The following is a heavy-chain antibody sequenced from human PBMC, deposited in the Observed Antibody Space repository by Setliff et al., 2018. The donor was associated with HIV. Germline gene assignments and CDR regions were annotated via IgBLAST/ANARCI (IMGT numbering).Heavy chain of an antibody. V-gene: IGHV1-2*02. J-gene: IGHJ3*01. D-gene: IGHD3-10*01. CDR3: AAPMYYFGIDAFDV. Sequence: ASVKVSCKASGYTFTGYYMHWVRQAPGQGLEWMGWINPNSGDTNYAQKFQGRVTITEDTSTYTAYMELSGLRSEDTAVYYCAAPMYYFGIDAFDVWGQGTMVTVSS. CDR2: INPNSGDT. CDR1: GYTFTGYY.